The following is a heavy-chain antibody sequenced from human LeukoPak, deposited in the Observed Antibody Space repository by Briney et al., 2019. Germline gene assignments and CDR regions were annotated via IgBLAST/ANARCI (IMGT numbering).Heavy chain of an antibody. CDR1: GFTFSSYG. D-gene: IGHD3-22*01. J-gene: IGHJ3*02. CDR3: ASGDTTGYSGDAFNI. V-gene: IGHV3-33*08. Sequence: GGSLRLSCAASGFTFSSYGMHWVRQAPGKGLEWVAIIWYDGSNKYYADSVKGRFTISRDTSKNTLYLQMDSLRAEDTAVYYCASGDTTGYSGDAFNIWGQGTMVTVSS. CDR2: IWYDGSNK.